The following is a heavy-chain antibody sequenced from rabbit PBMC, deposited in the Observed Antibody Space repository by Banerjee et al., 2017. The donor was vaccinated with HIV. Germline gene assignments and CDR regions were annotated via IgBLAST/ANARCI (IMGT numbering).Heavy chain of an antibody. Sequence: QSLEESGGDLVKPGASLTLTCTASGFSFSSGYHMCWVRQAPGKGLEWIGCIYAGSSSNTYYASWAKGRFTISKTSSTTVTLQMTSLTAADTATYFCTKLNTGTFDYDLWGPAPWSPS. CDR2: IYAGSSSNT. CDR1: GFSFSSGYH. V-gene: IGHV1S40*01. J-gene: IGHJ4*01. D-gene: IGHD7-1*01. CDR3: TKLNTGTFDYDL.